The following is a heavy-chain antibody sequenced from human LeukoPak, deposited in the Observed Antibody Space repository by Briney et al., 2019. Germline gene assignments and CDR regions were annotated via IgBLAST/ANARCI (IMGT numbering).Heavy chain of an antibody. V-gene: IGHV4-59*01. CDR1: GGSISSYY. CDR3: ARGLQWELLGAFDI. CDR2: IYYSGST. D-gene: IGHD1-26*01. Sequence: PSETLSLTCTVSGGSISSYYWSWIRQPPGKGLEWIGYIYYSGSTNYNPSPKSRVTISVDTSKNQFSLKLRSVTAADTAVYYCARGLQWELLGAFDIWGQGTMVTVSS. J-gene: IGHJ3*02.